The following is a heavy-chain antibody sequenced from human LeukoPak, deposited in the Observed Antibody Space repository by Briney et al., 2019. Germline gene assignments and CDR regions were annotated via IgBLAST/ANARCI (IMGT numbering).Heavy chain of an antibody. V-gene: IGHV3-7*01. CDR1: GFTFSPYW. CDR2: IKPDGSGK. Sequence: SGGSLRLSCAASGFTFSPYWMSWVRQAPGKGLEWVANIKPDGSGKYYEDSVKGRFTISRDNTKNSLYLQMDSLRADDTAVYYCARADYFDYWGQGTLVTVSS. J-gene: IGHJ4*02. CDR3: ARADYFDY.